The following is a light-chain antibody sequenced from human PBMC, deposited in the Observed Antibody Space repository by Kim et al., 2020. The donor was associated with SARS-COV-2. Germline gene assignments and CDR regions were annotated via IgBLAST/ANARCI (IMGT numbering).Light chain of an antibody. J-gene: IGLJ3*02. V-gene: IGLV6-57*03. CDR3: QSYDSSNWV. Sequence: GKTLTISCTRSSGNIASNYVQWYQQRPGSAPTTVIYEDNQRPSGVPDRFSGSIDSSSNSASLTISGLKTEDEADYYCQSYDSSNWVFGGGTQLTVL. CDR1: SGNIASNY. CDR2: EDN.